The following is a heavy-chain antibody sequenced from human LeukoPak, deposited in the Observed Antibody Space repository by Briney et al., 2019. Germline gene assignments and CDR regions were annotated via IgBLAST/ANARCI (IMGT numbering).Heavy chain of an antibody. CDR2: MNPNSGNT. CDR3: ARGKERRLVLSSNWFDP. D-gene: IGHD6-19*01. J-gene: IGHJ5*02. V-gene: IGHV1-8*02. Sequence: GASVKVSCKASGYTFTSYGISWVRQAPGQGLEWMGWMNPNSGNTGYAQKFQGRVTMTRDTSISTAYMELSSLRSEDTAVYYCARGKERRLVLSSNWFDPWGQGTLVTVSS. CDR1: GYTFTSYG.